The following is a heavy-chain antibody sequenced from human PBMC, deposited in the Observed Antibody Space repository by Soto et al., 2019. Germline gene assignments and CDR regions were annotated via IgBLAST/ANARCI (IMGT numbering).Heavy chain of an antibody. V-gene: IGHV3-11*05. Sequence: QVQLVESGGGLVKPGGSLRLSCAASRFTFSDYYMSWIRQAPGKGLEWVSYISSSSSYTNYADSVKGRFTISRDNAKNALYLQINSLRAEDTAVYYCARGGINYSDSSGYYFDAFAIWGQGTMVTVS. CDR1: RFTFSDYY. CDR2: ISSSSSYT. D-gene: IGHD3-22*01. J-gene: IGHJ3*02. CDR3: ARGGINYSDSSGYYFDAFAI.